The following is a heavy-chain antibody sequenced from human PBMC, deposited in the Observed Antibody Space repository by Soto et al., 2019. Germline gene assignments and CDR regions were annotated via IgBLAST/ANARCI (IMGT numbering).Heavy chain of an antibody. D-gene: IGHD3-22*01. J-gene: IGHJ4*02. V-gene: IGHV3-7*03. CDR2: IKHDGTEK. Sequence: GGSLRRSCAASGFTFSMYWLTWVRQAPGKGLEWVANIKHDGTEKNYVDSVEGRFTISRDNAEKSLYLQMNSLRVEDTAVYYCARISYYDYRADYWGQGTLVTVSS. CDR3: ARISYYDYRADY. CDR1: GFTFSMYW.